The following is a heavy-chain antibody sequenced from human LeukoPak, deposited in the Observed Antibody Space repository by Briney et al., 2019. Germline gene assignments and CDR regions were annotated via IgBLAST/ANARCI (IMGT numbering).Heavy chain of an antibody. CDR1: EFTFSAYW. CDR3: AREDLAAAADY. Sequence: GGSLRLSCAASEFTFSAYWMHWVRQAPGKGLVWVSRIRGDGSMTNYADSVKGRFTISRDNAKNTLYLQMNSLRLEDTAVYYCAREDLAAAADYWGQGTVVTVSS. CDR2: IRGDGSMT. V-gene: IGHV3-74*01. D-gene: IGHD6-25*01. J-gene: IGHJ4*02.